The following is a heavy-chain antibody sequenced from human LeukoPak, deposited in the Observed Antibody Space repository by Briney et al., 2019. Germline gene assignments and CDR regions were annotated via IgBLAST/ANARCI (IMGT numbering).Heavy chain of an antibody. J-gene: IGHJ4*02. Sequence: GRSLRRSCAASGFSFSTDARTWLRRAPGNGLEWLSATSNGGVTTYYADSVKGRFSISRDNSKNTLYLQMNSLRAEDTAVYHCAKGDRSLWPPLDYWGQGTLVTVSS. D-gene: IGHD3-16*02. CDR2: TSNGGVTT. V-gene: IGHV3-23*01. CDR3: AKGDRSLWPPLDY. CDR1: GFSFSTDA.